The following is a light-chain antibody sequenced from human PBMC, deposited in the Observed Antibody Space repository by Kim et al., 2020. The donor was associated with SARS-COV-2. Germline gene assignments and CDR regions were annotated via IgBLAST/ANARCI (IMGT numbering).Light chain of an antibody. J-gene: IGKJ4*01. V-gene: IGKV3-11*01. CDR1: QSVSTY. CDR3: QQRSDWPLA. CDR2: DAS. Sequence: EVVLTQSPATLSLSPGDRATLSCRDSQSVSTYLAWYQQKPGQPPRLLIYDASNRVTGIPPRFSGTGSGTDFTLTISSLEPEDFAVYYCQQRSDWPLAFGGGTKVDIK.